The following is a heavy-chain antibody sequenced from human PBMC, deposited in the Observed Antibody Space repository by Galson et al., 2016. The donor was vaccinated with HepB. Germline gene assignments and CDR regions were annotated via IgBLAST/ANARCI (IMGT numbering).Heavy chain of an antibody. V-gene: IGHV3-74*01. CDR2: MDGAGNER. J-gene: IGHJ6*03. CDR1: GFTLTTYY. Sequence: SLRLSCAASGFTLTTYYMYWVRQAPGKGLVWVSSMDGAGNERNYADSVKGRFTISRDNSKNTLYLQVDSLRAGDTSVYYCARSSKLYFYYMDVWGKGTTVIVSS. CDR3: ARSSKLYFYYMDV.